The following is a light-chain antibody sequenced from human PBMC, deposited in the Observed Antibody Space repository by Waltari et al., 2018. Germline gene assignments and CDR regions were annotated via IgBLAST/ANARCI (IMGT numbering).Light chain of an antibody. CDR2: DVN. CDR1: SSNVGGYTL. V-gene: IGLV2-23*02. CDR3: CSYAGDSTLI. J-gene: IGLJ2*01. Sequence: QSALTQPASVSGSPGQSITISCTGTSSNVGGYTLVSWYQQHPGKAPQLLIYDVNKRPAGICHRFAGSKSGNTASLTISGLQADDESDYYCCSYAGDSTLIFGGGTKLTVL.